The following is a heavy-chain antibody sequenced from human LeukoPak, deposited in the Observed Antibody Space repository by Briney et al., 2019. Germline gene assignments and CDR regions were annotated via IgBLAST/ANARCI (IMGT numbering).Heavy chain of an antibody. Sequence: GESLKISCKGSGYSLTNYWIGWVRQMPGKGLEWMGIIYPGDSDTRYSPSFQGQVTISADKSIGTAYLQWSSLKASDTAIYYCARSWVTGYGTVLDYWGQGTLVNVSS. CDR2: IYPGDSDT. D-gene: IGHD5-18*01. V-gene: IGHV5-51*01. CDR3: ARSWVTGYGTVLDY. J-gene: IGHJ4*02. CDR1: GYSLTNYW.